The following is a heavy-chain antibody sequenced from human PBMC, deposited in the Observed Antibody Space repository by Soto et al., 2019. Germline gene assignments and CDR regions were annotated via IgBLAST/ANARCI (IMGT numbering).Heavy chain of an antibody. Sequence: QVQWVQSGAEVKKPGSSVKVSCKASGGTFSPYTINWVRQARGQGLEWMGRIIPFHGVTNYAQKFQARVTITADKSTSTAYMELSGLRFEDTAMYYCTRDWEITVSTWSFGGFWGRGTLVTVSS. CDR1: GGTFSPYT. D-gene: IGHD3-10*01. V-gene: IGHV1-69*08. CDR3: TRDWEITVSTWSFGGF. J-gene: IGHJ4*02. CDR2: IIPFHGVT.